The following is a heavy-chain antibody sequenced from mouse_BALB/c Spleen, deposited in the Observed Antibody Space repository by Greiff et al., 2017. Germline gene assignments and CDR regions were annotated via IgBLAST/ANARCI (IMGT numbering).Heavy chain of an antibody. Sequence: EVQLQESGGGLVQPGGSLNLSCAASGFDFSRYWMSWARQAPGKGQEWIGEINPGSSTINYTPSLKDKFIISRDNAKNTLYLQMSKVRSEDTALYYCARRGDYYWGQGTSVTVSS. V-gene: IGHV4-2*02. CDR3: ARRGDYY. J-gene: IGHJ4*01. CDR2: INPGSSTI. CDR1: GFDFSRYW.